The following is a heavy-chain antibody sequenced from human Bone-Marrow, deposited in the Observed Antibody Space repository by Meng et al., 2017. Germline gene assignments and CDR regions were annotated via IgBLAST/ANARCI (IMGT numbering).Heavy chain of an antibody. J-gene: IGHJ6*02. V-gene: IGHV1-69*13. CDR3: AREYDSSGYYWYYYGMDV. D-gene: IGHD3-22*01. CDR1: GYTFTSYA. Sequence: SVKVSCKASGYTFTSYAISWVRQAPGQGLEWMGGIIPIFGTANYAQKFQGRVTITADESTSTAYMELSSLRSEDTAVYYCAREYDSSGYYWYYYGMDVWGQGTTVTVSS. CDR2: IIPIFGTA.